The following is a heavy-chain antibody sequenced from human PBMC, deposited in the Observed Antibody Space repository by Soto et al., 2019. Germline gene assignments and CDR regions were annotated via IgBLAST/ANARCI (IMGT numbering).Heavy chain of an antibody. CDR3: ARHRPYGDEVYYYYYYYMDV. Sequence: SETLSLTCTVSGGSISSYYWSWIRQPPGKGLEWIGYIYYSGSTNYNPSLKSRVTISVDTSKNQFSLKLSSVTAADTAVYYCARHRPYGDEVYYYYYYYMDVWGKGTTVTVSS. CDR1: GGSISSYY. CDR2: IYYSGST. J-gene: IGHJ6*03. D-gene: IGHD4-17*01. V-gene: IGHV4-59*08.